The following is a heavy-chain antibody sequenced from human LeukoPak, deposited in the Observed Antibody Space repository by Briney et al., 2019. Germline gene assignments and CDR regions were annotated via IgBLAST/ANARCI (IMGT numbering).Heavy chain of an antibody. CDR1: GGSISGYY. V-gene: IGHV4-4*07. CDR3: ARGRAIFGVVIIPGVAGAAFDY. CDR2: IYTSGST. Sequence: SETLSLTCTVFGGSISGYYWNWIRQPAGKGLEWIGRIYTSGSTNYNPSLKSRVTISVDTSKNQFSLKLSSVTAADTAVYYCARGRAIFGVVIIPGVAGAAFDYWGQGTLVTVSS. J-gene: IGHJ4*02. D-gene: IGHD3-3*01.